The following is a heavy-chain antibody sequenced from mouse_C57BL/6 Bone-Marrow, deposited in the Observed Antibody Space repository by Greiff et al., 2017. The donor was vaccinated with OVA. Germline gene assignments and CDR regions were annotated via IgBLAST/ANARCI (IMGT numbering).Heavy chain of an antibody. CDR3: RTVVGAMDY. D-gene: IGHD1-1*01. Sequence: VQLKQSGAELVRPGASVKLSCTASGFNIKDDYMHWVKQRPEQGLEWIGWIDPENGDTEYASKFQGKATITADTSSNTAYLQLSSLTSEDTAVYYCRTVVGAMDYWGQGTSVTVSS. CDR1: GFNIKDDY. V-gene: IGHV14-4*01. CDR2: IDPENGDT. J-gene: IGHJ4*01.